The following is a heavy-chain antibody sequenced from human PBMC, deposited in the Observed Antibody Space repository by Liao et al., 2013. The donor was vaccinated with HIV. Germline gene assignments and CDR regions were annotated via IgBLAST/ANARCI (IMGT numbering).Heavy chain of an antibody. CDR1: GGSLDTYY. CDR2: IYSSGTT. V-gene: IGHV4-4*07. D-gene: IGHD6-13*01. CDR3: ARDWSSSWYWLDY. Sequence: QVQLQESGPGLVKPSETLSLTCTVFGGSLDTYYWSWIRQSAGKGLEWIGRIYSSGTTKYSPSLKSRVTMSVDTSKNQFSLKLSSVTAADTAVYYCARDWSSSWYWLDYWAREPWLPSPQ. J-gene: IGHJ4*02.